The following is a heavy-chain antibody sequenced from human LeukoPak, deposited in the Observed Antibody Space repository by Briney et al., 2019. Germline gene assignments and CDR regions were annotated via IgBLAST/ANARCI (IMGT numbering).Heavy chain of an antibody. CDR3: AREDSSGWYFPDAFDI. CDR1: GGSISSYY. D-gene: IGHD6-19*01. J-gene: IGHJ3*02. Sequence: SEILSLTCTVSGGSISSYYWSWIRQPAGKGLEWIGRIYTSGSTNYNPSLKSRVTMSVDTSKNQFSLKLSSVTAADTAVYHCAREDSSGWYFPDAFDIWGQGTMVTVSS. V-gene: IGHV4-4*07. CDR2: IYTSGST.